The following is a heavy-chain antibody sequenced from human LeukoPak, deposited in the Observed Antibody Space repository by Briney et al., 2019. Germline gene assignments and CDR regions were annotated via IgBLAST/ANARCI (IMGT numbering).Heavy chain of an antibody. Sequence: SETLSLTCAVYGGSFSGYYWSRIRQPPGKGLEWIGEINHSGSTNYNPSLKSRVTISVDTSKNQFSLKLSSVTAADTAVYYCARDTPVGATTPIDYWGQGTLVTVSS. D-gene: IGHD1-26*01. CDR1: GGSFSGYY. CDR2: INHSGST. J-gene: IGHJ4*02. CDR3: ARDTPVGATTPIDY. V-gene: IGHV4-34*01.